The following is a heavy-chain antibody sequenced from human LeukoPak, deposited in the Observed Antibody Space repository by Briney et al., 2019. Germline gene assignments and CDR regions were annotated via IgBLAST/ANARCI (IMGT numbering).Heavy chain of an antibody. CDR3: ARMGGSSSYYYYMDV. D-gene: IGHD6-6*01. CDR1: GGSISSYY. V-gene: IGHV4-59*01. J-gene: IGHJ6*03. CDR2: IYYSGST. Sequence: PSETLSLTCTVSGGSISSYYWSWIRQPPGNGLVWIGYIYYSGSTNYNPSLKSRVTISVDTSKNQFSLKLSSVTAADTAVYYCARMGGSSSYYYYMDVWGKGTTVTVSS.